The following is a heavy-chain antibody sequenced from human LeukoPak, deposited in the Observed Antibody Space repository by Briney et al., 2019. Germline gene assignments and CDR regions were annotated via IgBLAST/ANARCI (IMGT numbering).Heavy chain of an antibody. CDR1: GFTFRTYA. V-gene: IGHV3-33*01. D-gene: IGHD1-14*01. J-gene: IGHJ4*02. Sequence: GGSLRLSCVTSGFTFRTYAMHWVRQAPGKGLEWVGIIWYDGSRAYYSNSVKGRFTISRDNSKDTVYLQMNSLRAEDTAVYYCTREPEYYDYWGQGAQVTVSS. CDR3: TREPEYYDY. CDR2: IWYDGSRA.